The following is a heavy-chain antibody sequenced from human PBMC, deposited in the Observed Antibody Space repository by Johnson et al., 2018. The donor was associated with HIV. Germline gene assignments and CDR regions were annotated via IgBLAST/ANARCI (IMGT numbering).Heavy chain of an antibody. Sequence: VQLVESGGGVVRPGGSLRLSCAASGFKFDDYGMSWVRQAPGMGLEWVSGIDWNGGSTFYADSVKGRFTISRDNANNSLYLQMNSLRADDTAVYYCARDSERGFDIWGQGTMVTVSS. CDR3: ARDSERGFDI. D-gene: IGHD1-26*01. J-gene: IGHJ3*02. CDR1: GFKFDDYG. CDR2: IDWNGGST. V-gene: IGHV3-20*04.